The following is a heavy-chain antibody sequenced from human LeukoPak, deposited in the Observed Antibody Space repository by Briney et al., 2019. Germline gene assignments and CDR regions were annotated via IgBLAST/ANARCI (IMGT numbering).Heavy chain of an antibody. CDR2: ISSSSNYI. V-gene: IGHV3-21*06. CDR1: GFTFSSYG. J-gene: IGHJ4*02. Sequence: GGSLRLSCAASGFTFSSYGMSWVRQAPGKGLEWVSSISSSSNYIHYADSLKGRFTVSRDNAKNSLYLQMNSLRAEDTAVYYCARGLDWGYWGQGTLVTVSS. D-gene: IGHD3-16*01. CDR3: ARGLDWGY.